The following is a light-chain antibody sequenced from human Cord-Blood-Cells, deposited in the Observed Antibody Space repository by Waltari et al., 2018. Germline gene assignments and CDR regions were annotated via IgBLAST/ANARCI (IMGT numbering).Light chain of an antibody. Sequence: DIQMTQSPSSLSASVGARVTITCRASQSISSYLNWYQQKPGKAPKLLIYAASSLQSGVPSRFSGSGSGTDFTLTISSLQPEDFATYYCQQSYRTPPITFGGGTKVEIK. V-gene: IGKV1-39*01. CDR3: QQSYRTPPIT. CDR1: QSISSY. J-gene: IGKJ4*01. CDR2: AAS.